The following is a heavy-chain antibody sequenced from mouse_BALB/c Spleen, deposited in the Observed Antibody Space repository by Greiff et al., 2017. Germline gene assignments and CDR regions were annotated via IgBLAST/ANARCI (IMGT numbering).Heavy chain of an antibody. V-gene: IGHV5-6-5*01. CDR2: ISSGGST. J-gene: IGHJ2*01. D-gene: IGHD1-1*01. CDR1: GFTFSSYA. CDR3: ARGGPYYGSSYNYFDY. Sequence: VKLVESGGGLVKPGGSLKLSCAASGFTFSSYAMSWVRQTPEKRLEWVASISSGGSTYYPDSVKGRFTISRDNARNILYLQMSSLRSEDTAMYYCARGGPYYGSSYNYFDYWGQGTTLTVSS.